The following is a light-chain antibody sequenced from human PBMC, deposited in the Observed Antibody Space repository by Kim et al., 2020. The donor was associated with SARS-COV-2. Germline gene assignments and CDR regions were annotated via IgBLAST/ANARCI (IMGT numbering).Light chain of an antibody. V-gene: IGKV1-33*01. Sequence: ASVGDRVTITCQASQDISNYLNWYQQRPVKAPKLLIYDASNLKTGVPSRFSGSGSGTHFTFTISNLQPEDIAAYYCQQYDNLPITFGQGTRLEIK. CDR2: DAS. CDR3: QQYDNLPIT. CDR1: QDISNY. J-gene: IGKJ5*01.